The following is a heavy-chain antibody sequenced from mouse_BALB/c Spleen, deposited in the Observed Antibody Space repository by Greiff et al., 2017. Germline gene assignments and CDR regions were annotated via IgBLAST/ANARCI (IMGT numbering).Heavy chain of an antibody. Sequence: EVQLQESGPGLVKPSQSLSLTCSVTGYSITSGYYWNWIRQFPGNKLEWMGYISYDGSNNYNPSLKNRISITRDTSKNQFFLKLNSVTTEDTATYYCARAGTARATGDYWGQGTSVTVSS. CDR2: ISYDGSN. CDR1: GYSITSGYY. J-gene: IGHJ4*01. D-gene: IGHD3-2*01. CDR3: ARAGTARATGDY. V-gene: IGHV3-6*02.